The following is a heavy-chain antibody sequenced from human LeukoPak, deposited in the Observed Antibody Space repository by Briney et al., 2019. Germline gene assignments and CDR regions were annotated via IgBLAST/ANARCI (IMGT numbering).Heavy chain of an antibody. CDR3: ARGGYSSGWYEVLEDWFDP. V-gene: IGHV1-46*01. CDR1: GYTFTSYY. CDR2: INPSGGST. J-gene: IGHJ5*02. Sequence: GASVKVSCKASGYTFTSYYMHWVRQAPGQGLEWMGIINPSGGSTSYAQKFQGRVTMTRDTSTSTVYMELSSLRSEDTAVYYCARGGYSSGWYEVLEDWFDPWGQGTLVTVSS. D-gene: IGHD6-19*01.